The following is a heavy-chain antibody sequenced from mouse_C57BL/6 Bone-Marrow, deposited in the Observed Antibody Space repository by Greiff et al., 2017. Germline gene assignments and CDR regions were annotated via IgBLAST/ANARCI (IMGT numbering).Heavy chain of an antibody. CDR3: TRDNYASSDLGWFAY. J-gene: IGHJ3*01. CDR2: ISSGGDYI. D-gene: IGHD1-1*01. V-gene: IGHV5-9-1*02. Sequence: EVMLVESGEGLVKPGGSLKLSCAASGFTFSSYAMSWVRQTPEKRLEWVAYISSGGDYIYYADTVKGRFTISRDNARNTLYLQMSSLKSEDTAMYYCTRDNYASSDLGWFAYWGEKTLVTVSA. CDR1: GFTFSSYA.